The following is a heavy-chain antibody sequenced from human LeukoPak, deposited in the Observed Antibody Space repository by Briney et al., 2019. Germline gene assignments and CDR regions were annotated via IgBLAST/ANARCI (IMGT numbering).Heavy chain of an antibody. V-gene: IGHV3-23*01. D-gene: IGHD2-15*01. CDR2: ISGSGGST. J-gene: IGHJ6*03. CDR1: GFTFSSYG. CDR3: AKSVELRHSPRLGYMDV. Sequence: PGGSLRLSCAASGFTFSSYGMSWVRQAPGKGLEWVSAISGSGGSTYYADSVKGRFTISRDNSKNTLYLQMNSLRAEDTAVYYCAKSVELRHSPRLGYMDVWGKGTTVTISS.